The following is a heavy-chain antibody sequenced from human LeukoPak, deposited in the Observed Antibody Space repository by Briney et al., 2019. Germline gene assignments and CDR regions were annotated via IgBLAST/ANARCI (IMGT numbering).Heavy chain of an antibody. D-gene: IGHD3-10*01. CDR3: ARQITMVRGVTPSDWFDP. V-gene: IGHV4-30-4*07. Sequence: SQTLSLTCAVSGGFISSGGDSWSWIRQPPGKGLEWIGYMYYSGSIHYNPSLKSRVSISVDTSKNQFSLKLSSVTAADTAVYYCARQITMVRGVTPSDWFDPWGQGTLVTVSS. J-gene: IGHJ5*02. CDR2: MYYSGSI. CDR1: GGFISSGGDS.